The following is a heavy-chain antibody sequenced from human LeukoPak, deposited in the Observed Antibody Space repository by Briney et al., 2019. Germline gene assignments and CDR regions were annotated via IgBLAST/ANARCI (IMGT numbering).Heavy chain of an antibody. CDR1: GFTFIDYD. CDR3: ARGGIQVSGIDEFDY. CDR2: IGIRGDT. V-gene: IGHV3-13*01. J-gene: IGHJ4*02. Sequence: GGSLRLSCSASGFTFIDYDMHWVRQAIAKGLEWVSAIGIRGDTHYSGSVKGRFTISRENAESSLYLQMNSPRAEDTAVYYCARGGIQVSGIDEFDYWGQGTLVTVSS. D-gene: IGHD6-19*01.